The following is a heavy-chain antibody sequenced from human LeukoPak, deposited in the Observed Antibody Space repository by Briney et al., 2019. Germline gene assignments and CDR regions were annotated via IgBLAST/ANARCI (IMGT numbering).Heavy chain of an antibody. D-gene: IGHD3-3*01. J-gene: IGHJ5*02. CDR1: GFTFSDYW. Sequence: PGGSLRLSCTGSGFTFSDYWMTWAREGLGKGLERVANLRPDGSDKYYVDSVKGRFTISRDNAKKLVYLQMNSLRAEDTAVYYCARDAYDDASESWGQGTLVTVSS. CDR2: LRPDGSDK. V-gene: IGHV3-7*01. CDR3: ARDAYDDASES.